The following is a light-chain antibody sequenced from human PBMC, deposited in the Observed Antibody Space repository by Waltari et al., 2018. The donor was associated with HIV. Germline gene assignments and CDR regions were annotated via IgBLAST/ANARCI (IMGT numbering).Light chain of an antibody. CDR1: RSVGRS. CDR3: QQYSTWPLT. J-gene: IGKJ1*01. CDR2: GAS. V-gene: IGKV3-15*01. Sequence: EVVMTQSPATLLESPGKTANLSCRASRSVGRSLAWYQQKPGRGPRLLIYGASSRASDVPPTFSGSGAGTDFSLSISSLRSDDVGIYYCQQYSTWPLTFGRGTTVEIK.